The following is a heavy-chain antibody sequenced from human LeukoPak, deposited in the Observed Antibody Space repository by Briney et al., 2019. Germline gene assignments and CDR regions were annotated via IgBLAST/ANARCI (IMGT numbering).Heavy chain of an antibody. Sequence: ASVKVSCKAVGYIFSSHGMSWVRQAPGQGLEWMGWISAYNGNTNYAQKLQGRVTMTTDTSTSTVYMELSSLRSEDTAVYYCARDRTTVVPNWYFDLWGRGTLVTVSS. V-gene: IGHV1-18*01. CDR1: GYIFSSHG. J-gene: IGHJ2*01. CDR3: ARDRTTVVPNWYFDL. CDR2: ISAYNGNT. D-gene: IGHD4-23*01.